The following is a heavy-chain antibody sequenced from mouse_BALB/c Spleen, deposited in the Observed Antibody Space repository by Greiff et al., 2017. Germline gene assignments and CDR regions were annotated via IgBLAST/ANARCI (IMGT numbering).Heavy chain of an antibody. CDR2: IDPENGDT. CDR1: GFNIKDYY. CDR3: NAYYGSSYRFAY. J-gene: IGHJ3*01. V-gene: IGHV14-4*02. D-gene: IGHD1-1*01. Sequence: VQLQQSGAELVRSGASVKLSCTASGFNIKDYYMHWVKQRPEQGLEWIGWIDPENGDTEYAPKFQGKATMTADTSSNTAYLQLSSLTSEDTAVYYCNAYYGSSYRFAYWGQGTLVTVSA.